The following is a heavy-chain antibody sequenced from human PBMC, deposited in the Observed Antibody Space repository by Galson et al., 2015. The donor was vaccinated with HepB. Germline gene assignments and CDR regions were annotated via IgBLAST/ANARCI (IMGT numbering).Heavy chain of an antibody. CDR2: VANGGSPA. D-gene: IGHD5-24*01. Sequence: SLRLSCAASGFAFSNYGMSWVRQAPGKGLEWVSGVANGGSPAYYADSVKGRFTISRDNSNNMLYLQMNSLRAEDTALYYCAKSWADGYNRESWGQGTLVTVSS. CDR3: AKSWADGYNRES. CDR1: GFAFSNYG. V-gene: IGHV3-23*01. J-gene: IGHJ5*02.